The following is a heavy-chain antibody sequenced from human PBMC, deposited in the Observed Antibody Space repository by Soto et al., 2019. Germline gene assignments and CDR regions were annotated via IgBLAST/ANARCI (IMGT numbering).Heavy chain of an antibody. J-gene: IGHJ6*02. CDR3: AQGRRDARPTFYYFYGMDV. V-gene: IGHV3-23*01. D-gene: IGHD6-6*01. CDR2: ISGAATKT. Sequence: EVQLLESGGALVQPGASLRLSCVGSGFKFSSSAMSWVRQAPGKCLEWVAAISGAATKTKYSDSVKGRFTISRDNSKDRLHLRMPSLSANDTAVYYSAQGRRDARPTFYYFYGMDVWGQGTTVTVSS. CDR1: GFKFSSSA.